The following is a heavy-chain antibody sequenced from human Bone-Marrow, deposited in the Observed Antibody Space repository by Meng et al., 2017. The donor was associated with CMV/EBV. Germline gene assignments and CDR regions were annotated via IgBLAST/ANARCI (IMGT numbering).Heavy chain of an antibody. D-gene: IGHD3-3*01. V-gene: IGHV4-34*01. CDR2: SNHTGGT. CDR3: ARGPGHGTLFGMLIMPAEYHGMGA. CDR1: GGSFDGYF. J-gene: IGHJ6*02. Sequence: SEILSLTFAVHGGSFDGYFWTWVRQPPGKGLEWIGESNHTGGTNFNPSLKSRVTMSVDTSENQFSLKLRSVTAADTAVYYCARGPGHGTLFGMLIMPAEYHGMGAWGQGTTVTVSS.